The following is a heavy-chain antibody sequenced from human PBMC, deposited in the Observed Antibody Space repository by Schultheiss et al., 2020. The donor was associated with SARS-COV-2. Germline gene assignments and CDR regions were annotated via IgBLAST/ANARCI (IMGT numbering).Heavy chain of an antibody. D-gene: IGHD6-13*01. CDR2: IYYSGST. V-gene: IGHV4-31*01. CDR3: AREREAAAGLYYFDY. CDR1: GGSISSGGYY. J-gene: IGHJ4*02. Sequence: SQTLSLTCTVSGGSISSGGYYWSWIRQHPGKGLEWIGYIYYSGSTYYNPSLKSLVTISVDTSKNQFSLKLSSVTAADTAVYYCAREREAAAGLYYFDYWGQGTLVTVSS.